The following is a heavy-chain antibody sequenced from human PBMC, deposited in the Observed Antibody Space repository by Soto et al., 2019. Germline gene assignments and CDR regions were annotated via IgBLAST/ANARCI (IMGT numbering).Heavy chain of an antibody. Sequence: QVQLVESGGGVVQPGRSLRLSCAASGFTFSSYGMHWVRQAPGKGLEWVAVIWYDGSNKYYADSVKGRFTISRDNSKNTLYLQMNSLRAEDTAVYYCARGAVAGPDYYYGMDVWGQGTTVTVSS. J-gene: IGHJ6*02. CDR3: ARGAVAGPDYYYGMDV. D-gene: IGHD6-19*01. CDR2: IWYDGSNK. V-gene: IGHV3-33*01. CDR1: GFTFSSYG.